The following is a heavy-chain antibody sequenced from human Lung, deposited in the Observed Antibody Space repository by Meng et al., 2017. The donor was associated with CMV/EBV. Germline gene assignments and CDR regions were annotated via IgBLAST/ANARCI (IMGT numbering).Heavy chain of an antibody. Sequence: GESXKISCAASGFTFSSYSMNWVRQAPGKGLEWVSSISSSSSYIYYADSVKGRFTISRDNAKNSLYLQMNSLRAEDTAVYYCARSDDFWSGYYRGRRDYYYYGMDVWGQGTRVTVSS. CDR3: ARSDDFWSGYYRGRRDYYYYGMDV. CDR1: GFTFSSYS. J-gene: IGHJ6*02. V-gene: IGHV3-21*01. CDR2: ISSSSSYI. D-gene: IGHD3-3*01.